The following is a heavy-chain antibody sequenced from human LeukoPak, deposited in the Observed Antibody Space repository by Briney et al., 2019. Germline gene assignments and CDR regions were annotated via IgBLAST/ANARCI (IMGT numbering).Heavy chain of an antibody. V-gene: IGHV3-21*01. CDR3: ARDLYGSGIVIDY. Sequence: GGSLRLPCAASGFTSADYAMSWVRQPPGKGLEWVSCISSSSNYIYYADSVKGRFTISRDNAKNSLYLQMNSLRAEDTAVYYCARDLYGSGIVIDYWGQGTLVTVSS. CDR2: ISSSSNYI. J-gene: IGHJ4*02. CDR1: GFTSADYA. D-gene: IGHD3-10*01.